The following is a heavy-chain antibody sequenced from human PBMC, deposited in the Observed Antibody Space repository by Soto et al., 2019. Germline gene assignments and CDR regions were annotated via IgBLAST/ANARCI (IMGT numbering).Heavy chain of an antibody. CDR2: ISSSSSTI. CDR3: ARADSGYAHRYYYYGMDV. V-gene: IGHV3-48*01. J-gene: IGHJ6*02. CDR1: GFTLSSYS. D-gene: IGHD5-12*01. Sequence: EVQLVESGGGLVQPGGSLRLSCAASGFTLSSYSMNWVRQARGKGLEWVSYISSSSSTIYYADSVKGRFTISRDNAKNSLYLQMNSLRAEDTAVYYCARADSGYAHRYYYYGMDVWGQGTTVTVSS.